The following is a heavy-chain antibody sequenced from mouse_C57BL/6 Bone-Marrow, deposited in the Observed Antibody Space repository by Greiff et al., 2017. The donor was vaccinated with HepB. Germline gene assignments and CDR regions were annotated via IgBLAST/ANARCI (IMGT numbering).Heavy chain of an antibody. CDR3: ARQRSTMVTAWFAY. Sequence: DVHLVESGGDLVKPGGSLKLSCAASGFTFSSYGMSWVRQTPDKRLEWVATISSGGSYTYYPDSVKGRFTISRDNAKNTLYLQMSSLKSEDTAMYYCARQRSTMVTAWFAYWGQGTRVTVSA. CDR1: GFTFSSYG. CDR2: ISSGGSYT. V-gene: IGHV5-6*01. D-gene: IGHD2-2*01. J-gene: IGHJ3*01.